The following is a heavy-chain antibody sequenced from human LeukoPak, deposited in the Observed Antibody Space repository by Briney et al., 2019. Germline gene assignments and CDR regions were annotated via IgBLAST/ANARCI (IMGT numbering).Heavy chain of an antibody. CDR3: VRGSSYVIY. Sequence: GGPLRLSCAASGFTFSTYWMTWVRQAPGKGLEWVANIKQDGSEKNYVDSVKGRFIMSRDNAKNSLYLQMNSLRVEDTAVYFCVRGSSYVIYWGQGALVTVSS. V-gene: IGHV3-7*04. D-gene: IGHD2-21*01. CDR2: IKQDGSEK. CDR1: GFTFSTYW. J-gene: IGHJ1*01.